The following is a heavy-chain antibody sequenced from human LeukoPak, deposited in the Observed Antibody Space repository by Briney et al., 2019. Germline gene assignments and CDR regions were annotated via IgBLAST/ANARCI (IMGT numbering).Heavy chain of an antibody. D-gene: IGHD3-10*01. V-gene: IGHV3-23*01. CDR3: AKHITMVRGVHDAFDI. CDR2: ISGSGGST. Sequence: GGSLRLSCAASGFTFSSYAMSWVRQAPGKGLEWVSAISGSGGSTYYADSVKGRFTISRDNSKNTLYLQMNSLRAEDTAVYYCAKHITMVRGVHDAFDIWGQGTMVTVSS. J-gene: IGHJ3*02. CDR1: GFTFSSYA.